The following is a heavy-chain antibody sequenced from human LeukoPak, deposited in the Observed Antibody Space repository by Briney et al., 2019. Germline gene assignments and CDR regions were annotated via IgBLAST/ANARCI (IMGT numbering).Heavy chain of an antibody. CDR1: GGSISSGSYY. CDR3: ARGGERYCGSTSCSLVH. V-gene: IGHV4-61*02. J-gene: IGHJ4*02. D-gene: IGHD2-2*01. CDR2: IYTSGST. Sequence: SETLSLTCTVSGGSISSGSYYWSWIRQPAGKGLECIGRIYTSGSTNYNPSLKSRVTISVATPKNQFSLKLSSVPAAAAALYYCARGGERYCGSTSCSLVHCGQGTLVSVYS.